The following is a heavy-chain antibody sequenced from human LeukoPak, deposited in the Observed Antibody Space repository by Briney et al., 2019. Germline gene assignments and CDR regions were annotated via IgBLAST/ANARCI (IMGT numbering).Heavy chain of an antibody. CDR2: IYYRACT. CDR3: ARDPEGGIGAFDI. CDR1: GGPICSSSYY. D-gene: IGHD3-16*01. V-gene: IGHV4-39*07. Sequence: SETLSRTCTGYGGPICSSSYYWGWIRQPPGKGLERIGGIYYRACTYYNTSLKSRVSISVDTSKKQFSLKLSSVTAADTAVYYCARDPEGGIGAFDIWGQGTMVTVSS. J-gene: IGHJ3*02.